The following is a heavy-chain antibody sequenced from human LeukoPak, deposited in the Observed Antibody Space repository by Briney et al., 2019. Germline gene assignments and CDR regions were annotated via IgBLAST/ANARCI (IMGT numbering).Heavy chain of an antibody. CDR2: IIPIFGTA. V-gene: IGHV1-69*06. CDR1: GGTFSSYA. CDR3: ARDLSRRRFDWFSDY. J-gene: IGHJ4*02. Sequence: ASVKVSCKASGGTFSSYAISWVRQAPGQGLEWMGGIIPIFGTANYAQKFQGRVTITADKSTSTAYMELSSLRSEDTAVYYCARDLSRRRFDWFSDYWGQGTLVTVSS. D-gene: IGHD3-9*01.